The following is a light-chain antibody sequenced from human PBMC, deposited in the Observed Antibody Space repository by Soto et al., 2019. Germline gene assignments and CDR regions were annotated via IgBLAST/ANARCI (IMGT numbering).Light chain of an antibody. J-gene: IGLJ3*02. V-gene: IGLV2-23*02. Sequence: QSVLTQPASVSGSPGQSITISCTGTSSDVGSHNFVSWYQQHPGKAPKLMIYGVRERPSGVSNRFSGSKSGNTASLTISGLQAEDEADYYCCSAVGSLTWVFGGGTKLTVL. CDR3: CSAVGSLTWV. CDR2: GVR. CDR1: SSDVGSHNF.